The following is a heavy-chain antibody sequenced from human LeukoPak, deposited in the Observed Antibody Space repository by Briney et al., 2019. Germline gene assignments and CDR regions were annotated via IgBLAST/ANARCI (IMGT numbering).Heavy chain of an antibody. D-gene: IGHD3-10*01. CDR1: GFTFSDYY. CDR2: INIGGSTI. V-gene: IGHV3-11*01. J-gene: IGHJ5*02. Sequence: NSGGSLRLSCAASGFTFSDYYMSWIRQAPGKGLECVSYINIGGSTIYYADSVKGRFTISRDNAKNSLYLQINSLGADDTAVYYCARVRGYGSGSYPLDPWGQGTLVTVSS. CDR3: ARVRGYGSGSYPLDP.